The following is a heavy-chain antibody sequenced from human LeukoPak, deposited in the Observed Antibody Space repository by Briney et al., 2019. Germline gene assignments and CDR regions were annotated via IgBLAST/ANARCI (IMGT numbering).Heavy chain of an antibody. CDR1: GYTFTSYD. D-gene: IGHD1-26*01. CDR3: ATAPRRERRIVGTRGYYFDY. V-gene: IGHV1-8*01. J-gene: IGHJ4*02. CDR2: MNPNSGNT. Sequence: ASVKVSCKASGYTFTSYDINLVRQATGQGLEWMGWMNPNSGNTGYAQKFQGRVTMTRNTSISTAYMELSSLRTEDTAVYYCATAPRRERRIVGTRGYYFDYWGQGTLVTVSS.